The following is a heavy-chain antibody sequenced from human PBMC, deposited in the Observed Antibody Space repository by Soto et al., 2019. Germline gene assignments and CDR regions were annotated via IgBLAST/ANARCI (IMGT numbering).Heavy chain of an antibody. Sequence: GESLKISCKGSGYSFTSYWIGWVRQMPGKGLEWMGIIYPGDSDTRYSPSFQGQVTISADTSTSTAYMELRSLRSDDTAVYYCARDNVVVVPAAESGAYYYYYGMDVWGQGTTVTVSS. J-gene: IGHJ6*02. CDR1: GYSFTSYW. CDR2: IYPGDSDT. D-gene: IGHD2-2*01. V-gene: IGHV5-51*01. CDR3: ARDNVVVVPAAESGAYYYYYGMDV.